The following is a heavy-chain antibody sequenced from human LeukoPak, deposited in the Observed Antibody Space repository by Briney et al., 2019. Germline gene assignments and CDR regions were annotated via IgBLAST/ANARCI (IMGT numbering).Heavy chain of an antibody. Sequence: GGSLRLSCAATGLSVSSNFMSWVRRAPGKGLEWVSVIYGGGSTYYADSVKGRFTISRDNRKNLLHLQMNSLRPDDSAVYYCVKDLGSARTSALALDVWGQGTTVTVSS. V-gene: IGHV3-53*01. CDR2: IYGGGST. CDR1: GLSVSSNF. CDR3: VKDLGSARTSALALDV. J-gene: IGHJ6*02. D-gene: IGHD1-26*01.